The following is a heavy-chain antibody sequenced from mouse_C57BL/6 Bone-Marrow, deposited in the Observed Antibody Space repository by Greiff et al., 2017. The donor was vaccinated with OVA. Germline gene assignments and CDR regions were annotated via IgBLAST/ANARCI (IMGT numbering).Heavy chain of an antibody. J-gene: IGHJ4*01. CDR3: ARGGTTVVAPYAMDY. CDR1: GFNFSSYA. V-gene: IGHV5-4*03. D-gene: IGHD1-1*01. CDR2: ISAGGSYT. Sequence: EVMLVESGGGLVKPGGSLKLSCAASGFNFSSYAMSWVRQTPEKRLECVATISAGGSYTYYPDNVKGRFTISRDNAKNNLYLQMSHLKSEDTAMYYCARGGTTVVAPYAMDYWGQGTSVTVSS.